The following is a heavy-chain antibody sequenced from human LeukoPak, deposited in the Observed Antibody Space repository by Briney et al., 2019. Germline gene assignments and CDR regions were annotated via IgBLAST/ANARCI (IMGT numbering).Heavy chain of an antibody. CDR3: ARDTMVRGVDAFDI. D-gene: IGHD3-10*01. CDR1: GVSISSSNSY. CDR2: IHHSGST. V-gene: IGHV4-39*07. J-gene: IGHJ3*02. Sequence: PSETLSLTCTVSGVSISSSNSYWGWIRQPPGKGLEWIGSIHHSGSTYYKSSLKSRVTISVDTSKNQFSLKLSSVTAADTAVYYCARDTMVRGVDAFDIWGQGTMVTVSS.